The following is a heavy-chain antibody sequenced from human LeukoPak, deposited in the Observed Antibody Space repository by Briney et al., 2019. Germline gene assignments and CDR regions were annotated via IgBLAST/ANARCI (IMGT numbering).Heavy chain of an antibody. D-gene: IGHD5-18*01. CDR1: GGSISSSSYY. Sequence: PSETLSLTCTVSGGSISSSSYYWGWIRQPPGKGLEWIGSIYYTGSTYYNPSLKSRVTISVDKSKNQFSLKLSSVTAADTAVYYCAREGYRSFDYWGQGTLVTVSS. CDR3: AREGYRSFDY. V-gene: IGHV4-39*07. J-gene: IGHJ4*02. CDR2: IYYTGST.